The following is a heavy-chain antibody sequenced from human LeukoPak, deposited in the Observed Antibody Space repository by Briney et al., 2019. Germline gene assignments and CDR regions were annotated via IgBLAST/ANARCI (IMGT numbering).Heavy chain of an antibody. Sequence: SETLSLTCTVSGGAISSYYWNWVRQSPGKGLEWIGYIYYIGSTNYNPSLKSRVTMSVDMSNNQLSLKLTSVTATDTAVYYCARAGDGNNKLDYFDYWGQGTLVTVSS. D-gene: IGHD5-24*01. CDR2: IYYIGST. CDR1: GGAISSYY. V-gene: IGHV4-59*01. J-gene: IGHJ4*02. CDR3: ARAGDGNNKLDYFDY.